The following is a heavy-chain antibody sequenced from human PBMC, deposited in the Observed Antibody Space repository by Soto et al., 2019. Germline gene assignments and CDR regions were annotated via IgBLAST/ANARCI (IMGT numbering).Heavy chain of an antibody. CDR1: GFTFDDYA. V-gene: IGHV3-9*01. Sequence: PGGSLRLSCAASGFTFDDYAMHWVRQAPGKGLEWVSGISWNSGSIGYADSVKGRFTISRDNAKNSLYLQMNSLRAEDTALYYCAKDISYDILTGPPGYFDYWGQGTLLTVSS. CDR3: AKDISYDILTGPPGYFDY. CDR2: ISWNSGSI. D-gene: IGHD3-9*01. J-gene: IGHJ4*02.